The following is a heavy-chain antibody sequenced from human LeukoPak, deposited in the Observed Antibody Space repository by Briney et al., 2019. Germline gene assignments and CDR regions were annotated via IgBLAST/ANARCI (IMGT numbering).Heavy chain of an antibody. D-gene: IGHD1-26*01. CDR3: ARGSLVGATVPFDY. CDR1: GGSFSGYY. J-gene: IGHJ4*02. V-gene: IGHV4-34*01. Sequence: PSETLSLTCAVCGGSFSGYYWSWIRQPPGKGLEWIGEINHSGSTNYNPSLKSRVTISVDTSKNQFSLKLSSVTAADTAVYYCARGSLVGATVPFDYWGQGTLVTVSS. CDR2: INHSGST.